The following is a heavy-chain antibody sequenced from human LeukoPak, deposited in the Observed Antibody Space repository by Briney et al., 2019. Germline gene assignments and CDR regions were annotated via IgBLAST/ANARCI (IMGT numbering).Heavy chain of an antibody. D-gene: IGHD1-26*01. CDR3: ARGHRLGRQKRDYYMDV. V-gene: IGHV4-34*01. J-gene: IGHJ6*03. Sequence: SETLSLTCAVYGGSFSGYYWSWIRQPPGKGLEWIGEINHSGSTNYNPSLKSRVTISVDTSKNQFSLKLSSVTAADTAVYYCARGHRLGRQKRDYYMDVWGKGTTVTVSS. CDR2: INHSGST. CDR1: GGSFSGYY.